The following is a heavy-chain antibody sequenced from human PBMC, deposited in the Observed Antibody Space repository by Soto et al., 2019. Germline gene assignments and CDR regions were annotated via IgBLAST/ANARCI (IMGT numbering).Heavy chain of an antibody. CDR2: INHGGST. J-gene: IGHJ4*02. CDR3: ASGGQTIIPND. D-gene: IGHD5-12*01. V-gene: IGHV4-34*02. Sequence: QVQLQQWGAGLLKPSETLSLTCAVYGGSFSGYYWSWIRQPPGKGLDWIGEINHGGSTNYNPSLKSRVTISIDTSNNQFSLKLSSETAADTAAYYCASGGQTIIPNDCGQGTLVTVSS. CDR1: GGSFSGYY.